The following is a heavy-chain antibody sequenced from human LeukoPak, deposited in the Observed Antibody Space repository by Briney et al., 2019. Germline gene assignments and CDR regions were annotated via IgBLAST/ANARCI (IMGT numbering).Heavy chain of an antibody. CDR1: GYTFTGYY. Sequence: ASVKVSCKASGYTFTGYYMHWVRQAPGQGLEWMGWINPNSGATNYAQKFQGRVTMTRDTSISTAYMELSRLRSDDTAVYYCSRDGAWWGGFDYWGQGTLVTVSS. CDR3: SRDGAWWGGFDY. CDR2: INPNSGAT. V-gene: IGHV1-2*02. J-gene: IGHJ4*02. D-gene: IGHD1-26*01.